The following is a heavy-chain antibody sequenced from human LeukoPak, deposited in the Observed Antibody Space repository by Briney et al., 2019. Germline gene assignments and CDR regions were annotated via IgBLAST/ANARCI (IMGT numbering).Heavy chain of an antibody. J-gene: IGHJ3*02. CDR3: AGQVVSMSGPSAFDI. CDR2: INHSGST. CDR1: GGSFSGYY. D-gene: IGHD2/OR15-2a*01. Sequence: PSETLSLTCAVYGGSFSGYYWSWIRQPPGKGLEWIGEINHSGSTNYNPSLKSRVTILVDTSKNQFSLQLSSVTAADTAVYYCAGQVVSMSGPSAFDIWGQGTMVTVSS. V-gene: IGHV4-34*01.